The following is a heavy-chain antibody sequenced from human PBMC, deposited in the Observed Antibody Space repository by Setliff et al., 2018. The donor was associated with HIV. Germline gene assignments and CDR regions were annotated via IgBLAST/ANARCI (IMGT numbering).Heavy chain of an antibody. CDR1: GFTFSSYG. J-gene: IGHJ6*03. Sequence: ASVKVSCKASGFTFSSYGISWVRQAPGQGLEWMGWISGDNGHTNYAQKFQGRVTMTTETSASTAYMELRGLRSDDTAFYYCARAIRYYDSSGYYLDVWGKGTTVTVSS. V-gene: IGHV1-18*01. D-gene: IGHD3-22*01. CDR3: ARAIRYYDSSGYYLDV. CDR2: ISGDNGHT.